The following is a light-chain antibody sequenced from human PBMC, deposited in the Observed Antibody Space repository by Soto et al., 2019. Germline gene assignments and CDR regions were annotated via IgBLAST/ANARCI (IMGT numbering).Light chain of an antibody. CDR2: DAS. CDR3: CSYAGSYTFV. J-gene: IGLJ1*01. CDR1: SSDVGGYNY. V-gene: IGLV2-11*01. Sequence: QSALTQPRSVSGSPGQSVTISCTGSSSDVGGYNYVSWYQHHPGKAPKVVIYDASQRPSGVPDRFSGSKSGNTASLTISGLQAEDEADYYCCSYAGSYTFVFGSGTKVTVL.